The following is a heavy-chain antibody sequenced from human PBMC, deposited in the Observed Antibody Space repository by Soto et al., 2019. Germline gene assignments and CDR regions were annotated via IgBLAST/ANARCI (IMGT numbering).Heavy chain of an antibody. V-gene: IGHV3-33*01. CDR3: ARDSTPLTTVTTDFDY. CDR2: IWYDGSHK. Sequence: QVQLVESGGGVVQPGRSLRLSCAASGFTFSSYGMHWVRQAPGKGLEGVAVIWYDGSHKYYADSVKGRFTISRDNSKNTLSLQMNSLRAEDTALYFCARDSTPLTTVTTDFDYWGQGTLVTVSS. J-gene: IGHJ4*02. D-gene: IGHD4-17*01. CDR1: GFTFSSYG.